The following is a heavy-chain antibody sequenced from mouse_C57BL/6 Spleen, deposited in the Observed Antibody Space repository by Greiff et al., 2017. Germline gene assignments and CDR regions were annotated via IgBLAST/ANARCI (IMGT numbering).Heavy chain of an antibody. CDR1: GFTFSDYG. D-gene: IGHD1-1*01. V-gene: IGHV5-17*01. CDR3: ARPTPQLAGNLDY. Sequence: EVKLVESGGGLVKPGGSLNLSCAASGFTFSDYGMHWVRQAPEKGLEWVAYISSGSSTIYYADTVKGRFTISRDNAKTTLFLQMTSLRSEDTAMYYCARPTPQLAGNLDYWGQGTTLTVSS. J-gene: IGHJ2*01. CDR2: ISSGSSTI.